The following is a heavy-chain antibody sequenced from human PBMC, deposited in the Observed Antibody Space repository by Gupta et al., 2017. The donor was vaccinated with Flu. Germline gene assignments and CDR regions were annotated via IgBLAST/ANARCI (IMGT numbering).Heavy chain of an antibody. CDR2: IWYDGSNK. CDR3: ARDRGYSYGAFDY. V-gene: IGHV3-33*01. J-gene: IGHJ4*02. D-gene: IGHD5-18*01. Sequence: QVQLVESGGGVVQPGRSLRLSCAASGFTFSSYGMPWVRQAPGKGLEWVAVIWYDGSNKYYADSVKGRFTISRDNSKNTLYLQMNSLRAEDTAGYYCARDRGYSYGAFDYWGQGTLVTVSS. CDR1: GFTFSSYG.